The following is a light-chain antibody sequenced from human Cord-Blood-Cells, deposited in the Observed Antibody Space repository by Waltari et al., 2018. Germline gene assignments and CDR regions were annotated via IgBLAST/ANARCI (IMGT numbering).Light chain of an antibody. CDR1: SSNIGSNT. CDR3: AAWDDSLNGYV. V-gene: IGLV1-44*01. J-gene: IGLJ1*01. CDR2: SNN. Sequence: QSVLTQPPSASGTTGQRVTISCSGSSSNIGSNTVNWYQPLPGTAPKLLIYSNNQRPSGVPARFSGSKSGTSASLAISGLQSEDEADYYCAAWDDSLNGYVFGTGTKVTVL.